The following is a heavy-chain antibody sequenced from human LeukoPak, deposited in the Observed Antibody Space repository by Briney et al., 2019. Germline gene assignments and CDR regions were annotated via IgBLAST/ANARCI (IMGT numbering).Heavy chain of an antibody. J-gene: IGHJ3*02. V-gene: IGHV4-4*07. CDR2: IYTSGST. CDR1: DGSISGYY. CDR3: ARGPHDYGGHSDYHYGFDI. Sequence: PSETLSLTCTVSDGSISGYYWSWIRQPAGKGLEWIGRIYTSGSTNYNPSLKNRVTISLETSKNNFSLKLSSVTGADTAVYYCARGPHDYGGHSDYHYGFDIWGQGTMVTVSS. D-gene: IGHD4-23*01.